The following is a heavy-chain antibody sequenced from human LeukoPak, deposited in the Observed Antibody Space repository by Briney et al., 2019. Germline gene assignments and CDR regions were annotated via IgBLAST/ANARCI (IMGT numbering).Heavy chain of an antibody. Sequence: SETLSLTCTVSGGSISSSSYYWGWIRQPPGKGLEWIGYIYYSGSTYYNPSLKSRVTISVDTSKNQFSLRLSSVTAADTAVYYCARVSVVVVTAFLNAFHAFDIWGQGTMVTVSS. J-gene: IGHJ3*02. V-gene: IGHV4-31*03. CDR3: ARVSVVVVTAFLNAFHAFDI. CDR2: IYYSGST. D-gene: IGHD2-21*02. CDR1: GGSISSSSYY.